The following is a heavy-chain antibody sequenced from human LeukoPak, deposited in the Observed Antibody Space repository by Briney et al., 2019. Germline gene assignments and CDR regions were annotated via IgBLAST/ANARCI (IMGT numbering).Heavy chain of an antibody. CDR3: ARDTGWGRNDN. D-gene: IGHD6-19*01. CDR1: GFTFSSYA. CDR2: ISGSGGST. J-gene: IGHJ4*02. Sequence: PGGSLRLSCAASGFTFSSYAMSWVRQAPGKGLEWVSAISGSGGSTYYADSVKGRFTISRDNSKNTLYLQMNSLGVGDTAVYYCARDTGWGRNDNWGQGTLVTVSS. V-gene: IGHV3-23*01.